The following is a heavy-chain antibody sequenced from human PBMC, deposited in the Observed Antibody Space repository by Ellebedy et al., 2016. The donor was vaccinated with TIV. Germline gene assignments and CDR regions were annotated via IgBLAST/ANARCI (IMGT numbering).Heavy chain of an antibody. CDR1: GYTFTKYD. J-gene: IGHJ4*02. V-gene: IGHV1-8*03. Sequence: AASVKISCKASGYTFTKYDLIWLRQATGQGLDWMGWMNPNSNNTAYAQKFQGRVTFTRTTSISTGYMELSSLRSGDTAVYYCARGLRGTSWSSRSSPLDSWGQGTLVTVSS. CDR2: MNPNSNNT. D-gene: IGHD6-13*01. CDR3: ARGLRGTSWSSRSSPLDS.